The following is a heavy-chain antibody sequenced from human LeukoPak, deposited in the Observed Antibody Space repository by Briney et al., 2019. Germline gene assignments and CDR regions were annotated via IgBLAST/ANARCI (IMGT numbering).Heavy chain of an antibody. D-gene: IGHD1-14*01. J-gene: IGHJ5*02. CDR1: GFTFSNSW. V-gene: IGHV3-7*01. CDR3: ARGNRGLSPDH. Sequence: GGSLRLSCAASGFTFSNSWMTWVRQAPGKGLEWVANINQDGSTKNYIDSVKGRFTISRDNDKNSIYLQMDSLRDEDTAVYYCARGNRGLSPDHWGQGTLVTVSS. CDR2: INQDGSTK.